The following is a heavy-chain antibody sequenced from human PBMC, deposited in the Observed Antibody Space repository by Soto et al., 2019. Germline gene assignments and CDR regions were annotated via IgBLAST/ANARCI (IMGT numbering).Heavy chain of an antibody. CDR3: TRLPIWDFRFDP. Sequence: ASETLSLTCTVSGGSISSYYWSWIRQPPGKGLEWIGYIYYSGSTNYNPSLKSRVTISVDTSKNQFSLKLSSVTAADTAVYYCTRLPIWDFRFDPWGQGTLVTVSS. D-gene: IGHD3-16*01. V-gene: IGHV4-59*01. CDR1: GGSISSYY. J-gene: IGHJ5*02. CDR2: IYYSGST.